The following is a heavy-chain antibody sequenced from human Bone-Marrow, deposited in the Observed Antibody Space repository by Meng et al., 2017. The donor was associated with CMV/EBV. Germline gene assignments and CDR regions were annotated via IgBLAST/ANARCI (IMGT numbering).Heavy chain of an antibody. Sequence: LRLSCTVPGGSISRYYWSWIRQPPGKGLEWIGYIYYSGSTNYNPSLMSRVTISVDTSKNQFSLKLSSVAAEDTAVYYCARRSAVDHHFVYSGQGTRVTFSS. CDR2: IYYSGST. D-gene: IGHD6-19*01. CDR1: GGSISRYY. J-gene: IGHJ4*02. V-gene: IGHV4-59*01. CDR3: ARRSAVDHHFVY.